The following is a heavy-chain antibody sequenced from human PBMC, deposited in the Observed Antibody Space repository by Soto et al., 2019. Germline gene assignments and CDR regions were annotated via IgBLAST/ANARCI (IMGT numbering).Heavy chain of an antibody. CDR2: ITSGPTSSI. D-gene: IGHD5-18*01. Sequence: PGGSLRLSCAASGFTFSNYGMNWVRQAPGKRLEWISCITSGPTSSIFYADSVKGRFTISRDNGRNSLSLEMNSLRADDTAVYYCARDLYGYASLDYWGQGALVTVSS. J-gene: IGHJ4*02. CDR3: ARDLYGYASLDY. V-gene: IGHV3-48*03. CDR1: GFTFSNYG.